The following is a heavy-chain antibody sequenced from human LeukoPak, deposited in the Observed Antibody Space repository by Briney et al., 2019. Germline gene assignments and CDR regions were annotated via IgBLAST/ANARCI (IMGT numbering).Heavy chain of an antibody. V-gene: IGHV3-23*01. D-gene: IGHD6-19*01. J-gene: IGHJ6*02. CDR1: RFTFSIYA. CDR2: ISASGGST. CDR3: AKDLIAVTGTIFYYGMDV. Sequence: PGGSLRLSCAASRFTFSIYAMNWVRQAPGKGLEWVSTISASGGSTYYADSVKGRFTISRDNSKNTLYLQMNSLRAEDTAVYYCAKDLIAVTGTIFYYGMDVWGQGTTVTVSS.